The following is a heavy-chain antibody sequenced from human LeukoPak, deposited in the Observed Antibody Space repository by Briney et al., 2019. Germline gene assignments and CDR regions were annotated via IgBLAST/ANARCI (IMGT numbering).Heavy chain of an antibody. D-gene: IGHD3-22*01. CDR1: GFTFSNYG. CDR3: AVAYSSNGYYPVDY. Sequence: GGSLRLSCAASGFTFSNYGMHWVRQAPGKGLEWVAVISYDGRNKFYGDSVKGRFTISRDNSKNTLDLQMSSLRPEDTAVYYCAVAYSSNGYYPVDYWGQGTLVTVSS. CDR2: ISYDGRNK. V-gene: IGHV3-30*03. J-gene: IGHJ4*02.